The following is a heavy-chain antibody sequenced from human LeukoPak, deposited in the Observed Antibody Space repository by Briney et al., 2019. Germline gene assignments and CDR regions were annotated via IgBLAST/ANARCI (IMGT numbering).Heavy chain of an antibody. CDR3: TKNIGYSYGYLAN. D-gene: IGHD5-12*01. V-gene: IGHV3-23*01. CDR1: GFPLNLFA. CDR2: ISASASTT. J-gene: IGHJ4*02. Sequence: GGSLRLSCVVSGFPLNLFAVTWVRQAPGKGLEWVSFISASASTTHYADSVKGRFTIPKDIAKDTIYLQMNSLKAEDTAIYFCTKNIGYSYGYLANWGQGARVTVSS.